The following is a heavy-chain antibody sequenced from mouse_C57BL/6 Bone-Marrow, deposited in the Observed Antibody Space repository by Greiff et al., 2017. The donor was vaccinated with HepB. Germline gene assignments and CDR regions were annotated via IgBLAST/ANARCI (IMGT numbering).Heavy chain of an antibody. CDR1: GLNIKDDY. CDR2: IDPENGDT. D-gene: IGHD1-1*01. CDR3: TTTVVAKGFAY. Sequence: VQLQQSGAELVRPGASVKLSCTASGLNIKDDYMHWVKQRPEQGLEWIGWIDPENGDTEYASKFQGKATITADTSSNTAYLQLSSLTSEDTAVYYCTTTVVAKGFAYWGQGTLVTVSA. J-gene: IGHJ3*01. V-gene: IGHV14-4*01.